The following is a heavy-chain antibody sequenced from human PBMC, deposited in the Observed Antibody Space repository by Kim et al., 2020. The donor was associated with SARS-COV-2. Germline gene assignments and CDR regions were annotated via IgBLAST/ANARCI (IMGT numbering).Heavy chain of an antibody. Sequence: GGSLRLSCAASGFTFSSYEMNWVRQAPGKGLEWVSYISSSGSTIYYADSVKGRFTISRDNAKNSLYLQMNSLRAEDTAVYYCARDSGGYFDWLPTAFDYWGQGTLVTVSS. CDR1: GFTFSSYE. CDR2: ISSSGSTI. CDR3: ARDSGGYFDWLPTAFDY. V-gene: IGHV3-48*03. D-gene: IGHD3-9*01. J-gene: IGHJ4*02.